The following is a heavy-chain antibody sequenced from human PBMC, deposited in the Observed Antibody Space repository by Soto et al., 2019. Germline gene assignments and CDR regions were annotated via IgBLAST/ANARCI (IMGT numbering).Heavy chain of an antibody. Sequence: PSETLSLTCTVSGGSISSGGYYWSWIRQHPGKGLEWIGYIYYSGSTYYNPSLKSRVTISVDTSKNQFSLKLSSVTAADTAVYYCARVARSTVNTIDYWGQGTLVTVSS. CDR3: ARVARSTVNTIDY. J-gene: IGHJ4*02. V-gene: IGHV4-31*03. CDR2: IYYSGST. D-gene: IGHD4-4*01. CDR1: GGSISSGGYY.